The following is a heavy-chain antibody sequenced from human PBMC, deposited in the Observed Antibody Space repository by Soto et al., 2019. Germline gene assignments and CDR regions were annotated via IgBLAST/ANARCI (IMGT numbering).Heavy chain of an antibody. J-gene: IGHJ6*02. V-gene: IGHV1-18*04. CDR3: ARDQHYDFWSGYPRSYYYGMDV. CDR1: GYTFTSYG. Sequence: QVQLVQSGAEVKKPGASVKVSCKASGYTFTSYGISWVRQAPGQGLEWMGWISAYNGNTNYAQKLQGRATMTTDTSTSTAYMELRSLRSDDTAVYYCARDQHYDFWSGYPRSYYYGMDVWGQGTTVTVSS. CDR2: ISAYNGNT. D-gene: IGHD3-3*01.